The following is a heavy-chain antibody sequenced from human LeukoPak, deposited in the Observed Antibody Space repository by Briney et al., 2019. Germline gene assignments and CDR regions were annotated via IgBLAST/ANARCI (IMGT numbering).Heavy chain of an antibody. V-gene: IGHV3-74*01. CDR3: ARGPHYYGSGSYPPDY. CDR1: GFTFSSYW. CDR2: INSDGSST. J-gene: IGHJ4*02. Sequence: GGSLRLSCAASGFTFSSYWMHWVRQAPGKGLVWVSRINSDGSSTSYADSAKGRFTISRDNAKNTLYLQMNSLRAEDTAVYYCARGPHYYGSGSYPPDYWGQGTLVTVSS. D-gene: IGHD3-10*01.